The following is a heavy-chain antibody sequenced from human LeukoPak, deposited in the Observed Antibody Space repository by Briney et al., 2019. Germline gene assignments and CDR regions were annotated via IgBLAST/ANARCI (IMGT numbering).Heavy chain of an antibody. CDR2: IDAGNGDT. D-gene: IGHD2-2*02. CDR1: GYTFSDYA. J-gene: IGHJ6*02. CDR3: ARATDIVVVPAAIGVDV. V-gene: IGHV1-3*01. Sequence: ASVKVSCKASGYTFSDYAMHWVRQAPGQRFEWMGWIDAGNGDTRYSQKFQGRVTITRDTSASTAYIELRSLRSEDTAVYYCARATDIVVVPAAIGVDVWGQGTTATVSS.